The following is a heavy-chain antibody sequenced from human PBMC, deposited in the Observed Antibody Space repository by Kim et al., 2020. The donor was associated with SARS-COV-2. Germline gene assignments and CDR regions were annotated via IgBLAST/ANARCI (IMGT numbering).Heavy chain of an antibody. V-gene: IGHV3-21*01. CDR3: AREDYGGKSAFDI. D-gene: IGHD4-17*01. J-gene: IGHJ3*02. CDR2: ISSSSSYI. Sequence: GGSLRLSCAASGFTFSSYSMNWVRQAPGKGLEWVSSISSSSSYIYYADSVKGRFTISRDNAKNSLYLQMNSLRAEDTAVYYCAREDYGGKSAFDIWGQGTMVTVSS. CDR1: GFTFSSYS.